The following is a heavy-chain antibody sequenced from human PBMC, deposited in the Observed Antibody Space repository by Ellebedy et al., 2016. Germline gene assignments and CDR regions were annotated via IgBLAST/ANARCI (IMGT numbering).Heavy chain of an antibody. D-gene: IGHD6-6*01. V-gene: IGHV5-51*01. CDR2: IYPGDSDT. CDR1: GYTFTNSW. Sequence: KVSCKGSGYTFTNSWIAWVRQMPGKGLEWMGIIYPGDSDTRYSPSFQGQVTISADKSINTAYLQWTSLKASDTAIYYCARRQGAASPLDYWGQGTLVTVSS. CDR3: ARRQGAASPLDY. J-gene: IGHJ4*02.